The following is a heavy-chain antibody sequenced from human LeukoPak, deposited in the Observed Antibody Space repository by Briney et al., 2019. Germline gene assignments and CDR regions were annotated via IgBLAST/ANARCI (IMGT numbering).Heavy chain of an antibody. CDR2: IYYSGST. J-gene: IGHJ6*02. Sequence: SETLSLTCTVSGGSISIYYWSWIRQPPGKGLEWIGYIYYSGSTNYNPSLKSRVTISVDTSKNQLSLKLSSVTAADTAVYYCASHFGDYYYYGMDVWGQGTTVTVSS. CDR1: GGSISIYY. D-gene: IGHD4-17*01. CDR3: ASHFGDYYYYGMDV. V-gene: IGHV4-59*01.